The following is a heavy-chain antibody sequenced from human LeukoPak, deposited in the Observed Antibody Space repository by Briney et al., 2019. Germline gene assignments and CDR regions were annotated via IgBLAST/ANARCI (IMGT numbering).Heavy chain of an antibody. CDR3: ARDGYSYGLGWFDP. J-gene: IGHJ5*02. Sequence: PSETLSLTCTVSGGSISSSSYYWGWIRQPPGKGLEWIGSIYYSGSTYYNPSLKSRVTISVDTSKNQFSLKLSSVTAADTAVYFCARDGYSYGLGWFDPWGQGTLVTVSS. CDR2: IYYSGST. V-gene: IGHV4-39*07. CDR1: GGSISSSSYY. D-gene: IGHD5-18*01.